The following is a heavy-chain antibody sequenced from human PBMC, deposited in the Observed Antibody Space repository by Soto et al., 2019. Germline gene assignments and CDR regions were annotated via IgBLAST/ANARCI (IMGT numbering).Heavy chain of an antibody. J-gene: IGHJ4*02. CDR1: GYGFTTYG. V-gene: IGHV1-18*01. Sequence: QVHLVQSGAEVKKPGASVKVSCKGSGYGFTTYGITWVRQAPGQGLEWMAWISAHNGNTTYAQKLQGRVTVTRDTSPSTAYMELRRLRPDDRAVYYCARGRYGDYWGQGALVTVSS. CDR2: ISAHNGNT. CDR3: ARGRYGDY. D-gene: IGHD1-1*01.